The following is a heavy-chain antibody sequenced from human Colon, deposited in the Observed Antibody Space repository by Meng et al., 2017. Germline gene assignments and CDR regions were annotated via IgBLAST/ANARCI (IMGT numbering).Heavy chain of an antibody. D-gene: IGHD2-21*02. CDR1: GGSVSSGDYY. CDR3: ARVNGDFDEAWFDP. V-gene: IGHV4-61*08. J-gene: IGHJ5*02. CDR2: VYYTGNT. Sequence: QGPGPGLVRPSGTLSLTCTVSGGSVSSGDYYWSWIRQPPGKGLEWLGYVYYTGNTNYNPSLKNRVTISLDTSNNQFSLKLTSMTAVDAAIYYCARVNGDFDEAWFDPWGQGTLVTVSS.